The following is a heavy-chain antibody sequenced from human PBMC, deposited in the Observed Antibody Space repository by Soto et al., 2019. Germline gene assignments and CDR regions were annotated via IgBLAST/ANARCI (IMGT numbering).Heavy chain of an antibody. D-gene: IGHD2-15*01. J-gene: IGHJ6*02. CDR3: ARGLPTPHPNSGMDV. CDR2: IYYSGST. CDR1: GGSISSSSYY. V-gene: IGHV4-39*01. Sequence: PSETLSLTCTVSGGSISSSSYYWGWIRQPPGKGLEWIGSIYYSGSTYYNPSLKSRVTISVDTSKNQFSLKLSSVTAADTAAYYCARGLPTPHPNSGMDVWGQGTTVTVSS.